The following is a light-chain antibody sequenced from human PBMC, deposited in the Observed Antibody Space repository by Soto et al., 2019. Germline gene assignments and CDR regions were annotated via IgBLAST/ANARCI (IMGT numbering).Light chain of an antibody. CDR3: QQYGTSTV. CDR2: GAS. J-gene: IGKJ4*01. V-gene: IGKV3-20*01. CDR1: QSVSSSY. Sequence: EIVLTQSPGTLSLSPGERATLSCRASQSVSSSYLAWYQQKPGQAPRLLIYGASTRATGIPDRFSGRGSGTDFTLTISRLEPEDFAVYYCQQYGTSTVFGGGTKVEIK.